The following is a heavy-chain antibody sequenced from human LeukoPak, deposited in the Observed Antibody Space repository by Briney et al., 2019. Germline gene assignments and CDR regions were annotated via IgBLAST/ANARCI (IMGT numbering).Heavy chain of an antibody. V-gene: IGHV3-7*01. D-gene: IGHD4-17*01. CDR2: IKQDGSEK. Sequence: GGSLRLSCAASGFTFSSYWMSWVRQTPGKGLEWVANIKQDGSEKYYVDSVKGRFTISRDNAKNSLYLQMNSLRAEDTAVYYCARGFDYGDFFPGYWGQGTLVTVSS. CDR3: ARGFDYGDFFPGY. J-gene: IGHJ4*02. CDR1: GFTFSSYW.